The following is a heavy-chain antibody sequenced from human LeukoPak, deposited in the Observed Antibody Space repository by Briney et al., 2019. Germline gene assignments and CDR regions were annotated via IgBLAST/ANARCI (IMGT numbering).Heavy chain of an antibody. CDR3: ARNLPAADY. Sequence: GGSLRLSCAASGFTFDDYAMHWVRQAPGKGLEWVSGISWNSGNIGYGDSVKGRFTISRDNAKNSLYLQMNSLRAEDTAVYYCARNLPAADYWGQGTLVTVSS. V-gene: IGHV3-9*01. CDR1: GFTFDDYA. CDR2: ISWNSGNI. D-gene: IGHD2-2*01. J-gene: IGHJ4*02.